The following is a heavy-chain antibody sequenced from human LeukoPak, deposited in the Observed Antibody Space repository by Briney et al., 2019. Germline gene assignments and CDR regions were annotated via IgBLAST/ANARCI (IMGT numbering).Heavy chain of an antibody. Sequence: SVKVSCKASGGTFSSYAISWVRQAPGQGLEWMGGITPIFGTANYAQKFQGRVTITADKSTSTAYMELSSLRSEDTAVYYCAISHPQSDYGDYEDAFDIWGQGTMVTVSS. D-gene: IGHD4-17*01. CDR3: AISHPQSDYGDYEDAFDI. V-gene: IGHV1-69*06. CDR2: ITPIFGTA. CDR1: GGTFSSYA. J-gene: IGHJ3*02.